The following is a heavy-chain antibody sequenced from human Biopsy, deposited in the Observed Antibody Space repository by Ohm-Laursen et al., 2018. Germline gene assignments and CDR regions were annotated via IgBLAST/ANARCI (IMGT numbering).Heavy chain of an antibody. D-gene: IGHD6-19*01. J-gene: IGHJ4*02. CDR3: ARGRLRAVARFDY. CDR2: INHSGST. Sequence: PGTLSLTWTVYGGSFSGYYWSWIRQPPGKGLEWIGEINHSGSTNYNPSLKSRVTISVDTSKNQFSLKLSSVTAADTAVYYCARGRLRAVARFDYWGQGTLVTVSS. V-gene: IGHV4-34*01. CDR1: GGSFSGYY.